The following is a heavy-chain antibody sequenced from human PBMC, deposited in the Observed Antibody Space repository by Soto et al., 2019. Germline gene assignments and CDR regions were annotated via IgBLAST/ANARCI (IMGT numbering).Heavy chain of an antibody. J-gene: IGHJ2*01. V-gene: IGHV3-30-3*01. D-gene: IGHD3-22*01. CDR1: GFTFSSYA. CDR3: ARDGRDYYDSSGYYNWYFDL. CDR2: ISYDGSNK. Sequence: ESGGGVVQPGRSLRLSCAASGFTFSSYAMHWVRQAPGKGLEWVAVISYDGSNKYYADSVKGRFTISRDNSKNTLYLQMNSLRAEDTAVYYCARDGRDYYDSSGYYNWYFDLWGRGTLVTVSS.